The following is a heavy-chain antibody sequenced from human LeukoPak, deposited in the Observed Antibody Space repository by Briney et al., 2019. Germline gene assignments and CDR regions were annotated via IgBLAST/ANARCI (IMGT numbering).Heavy chain of an antibody. V-gene: IGHV1-24*01. Sequence: GASVRVSCRVSGYTLTELSMHWVRQAPGKGLEWMGGFDPEDGETIYAQKFQGRVTMTEDTSTDTAYMELSSLRSEDTAVYYCATGYYYDSSGYYYAFDYWGQGTLVTVSS. J-gene: IGHJ4*02. CDR2: FDPEDGET. CDR3: ATGYYYDSSGYYYAFDY. CDR1: GYTLTELS. D-gene: IGHD3-22*01.